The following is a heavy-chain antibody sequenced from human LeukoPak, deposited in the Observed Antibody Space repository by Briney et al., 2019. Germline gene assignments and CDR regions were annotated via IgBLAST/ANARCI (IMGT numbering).Heavy chain of an antibody. CDR3: VSRNYGSSPFDY. Sequence: GGSLRLSCAASGFTFIRYWMHWVRQAPGKGLVWVSRISSDGSNTNYADSVKGRFTISRDNAENTLYLQMDSLTAEDTAVYYCVSRNYGSSPFDYWGQGTLVTVSS. CDR2: ISSDGSNT. D-gene: IGHD4-17*01. CDR1: GFTFIRYW. J-gene: IGHJ4*02. V-gene: IGHV3-74*01.